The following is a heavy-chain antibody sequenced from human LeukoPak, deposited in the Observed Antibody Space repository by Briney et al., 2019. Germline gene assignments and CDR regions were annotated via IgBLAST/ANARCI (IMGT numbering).Heavy chain of an antibody. D-gene: IGHD6-19*01. V-gene: IGHV3-23*01. CDR1: GFTFSTYW. Sequence: QPGGSLRLSCSASGFTFSTYWMHWVRQAPGKGLEWVSAISASGGSTYHADSVKGRFTISRDKSKNTLYLQMTSLRAEDTAVYYCAKEGSSGWYSFFDYWGPGTLVTVSS. J-gene: IGHJ4*02. CDR3: AKEGSSGWYSFFDY. CDR2: ISASGGST.